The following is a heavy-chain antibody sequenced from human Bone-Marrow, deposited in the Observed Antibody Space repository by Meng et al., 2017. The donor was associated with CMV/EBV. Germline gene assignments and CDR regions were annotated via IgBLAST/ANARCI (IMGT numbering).Heavy chain of an antibody. Sequence: GGSLRLSCAASGFTFSGSAMHWVRQASGKGLEWVGRIRSKANSYATAYAASVKGRFTISRDDSKNTAYLQMNSLKTEDKAVYYCKVVVVVPAADTPYGMDVWGQGTMVTVSS. CDR1: GFTFSGSA. J-gene: IGHJ6*02. CDR3: KVVVVVPAADTPYGMDV. V-gene: IGHV3-73*01. D-gene: IGHD2-2*01. CDR2: IRSKANSYAT.